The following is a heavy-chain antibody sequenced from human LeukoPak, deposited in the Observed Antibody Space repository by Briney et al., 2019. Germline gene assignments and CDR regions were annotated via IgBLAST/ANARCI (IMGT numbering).Heavy chain of an antibody. CDR3: ARRVISEISIDKGNWLDP. V-gene: IGHV1-2*04. CDR1: GYTFTGYY. CDR2: INPNSGGT. J-gene: IGHJ5*02. Sequence: GASVNVSCTASGYTFTGYYMHWVRQAPGQGLEWMGWINPNSGGTNYAQKFQGWVTMTRDTSISTAYMELSRLRSDDTAVYYCARRVISEISIDKGNWLDPWGQGTLVTVSS. D-gene: IGHD3-3*01.